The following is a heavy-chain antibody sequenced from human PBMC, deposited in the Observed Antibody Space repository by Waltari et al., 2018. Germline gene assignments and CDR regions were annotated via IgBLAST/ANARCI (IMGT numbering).Heavy chain of an antibody. CDR1: GGSISSSSYY. J-gene: IGHJ4*02. CDR2: IYYSGST. D-gene: IGHD3-10*01. V-gene: IGHV4-39*07. CDR3: ARDEGEVRGVFDY. Sequence: QLQLQESGPGLVKPSETLSLTCTVSGGSISSSSYYWGWIRQPPGKGLEWIGSIYYSGSTYYNPSLKSRVTISVDTSKNQFSLKLSSVTAADTAVYYWARDEGEVRGVFDYWGQGTLVTVSS.